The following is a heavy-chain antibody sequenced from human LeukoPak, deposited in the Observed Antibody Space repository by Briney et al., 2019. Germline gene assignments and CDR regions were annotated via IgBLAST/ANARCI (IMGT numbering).Heavy chain of an antibody. Sequence: VASVTVSCKASGGTFSSYAISWVRQAPGQGLEWMGGIIPILGIANYAQKFQGRVTITADKSTSTAYMELSSLRSEDTAVYYCARDLYDYVWGSYRPIGAFDIWGQGTMVTVSS. CDR3: ARDLYDYVWGSYRPIGAFDI. CDR1: GGTFSSYA. V-gene: IGHV1-69*10. J-gene: IGHJ3*02. CDR2: IIPILGIA. D-gene: IGHD3-16*02.